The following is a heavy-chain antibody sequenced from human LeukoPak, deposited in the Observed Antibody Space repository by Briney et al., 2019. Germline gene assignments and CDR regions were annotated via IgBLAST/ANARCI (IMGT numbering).Heavy chain of an antibody. V-gene: IGHV3-48*03. J-gene: IGHJ4*02. D-gene: IGHD3-16*01. CDR3: AKDGSDYVWESYFGGLNLDY. Sequence: GGSLRLSCAASGFTFSSYEMNWVRQAPGKGLEWVSYISSSGSTIYYADSVKGRFTISRDNSKNTLYLQMNSLRAEDTAVYYCAKDGSDYVWESYFGGLNLDYWGQGTLVTVSS. CDR2: ISSSGSTI. CDR1: GFTFSSYE.